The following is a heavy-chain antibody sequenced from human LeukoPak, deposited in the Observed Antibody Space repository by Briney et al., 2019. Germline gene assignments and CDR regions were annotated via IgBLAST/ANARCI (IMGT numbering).Heavy chain of an antibody. V-gene: IGHV4-4*07. CDR2: IYSSGST. J-gene: IGHJ4*02. Sequence: SETLSLTCSVSGGSVKSFYWSWLRQPAGKGLEWIGRIYSSGSTNYNPSLKNRVTMSVDTSKNQFSLKLTSVTAADTAVYYCARDGSGNYYWGQGTLVTVSS. CDR1: GGSVKSFY. CDR3: ARDGSGNYY. D-gene: IGHD1-7*01.